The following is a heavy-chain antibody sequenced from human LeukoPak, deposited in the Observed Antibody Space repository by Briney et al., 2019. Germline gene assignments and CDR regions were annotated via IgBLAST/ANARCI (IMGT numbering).Heavy chain of an antibody. J-gene: IGHJ4*02. CDR3: ARGRSGFDY. Sequence: APVKVSCKASGYTFTGYHMHWVRQAPGQGLEWMGWINPNSGDTNYAQKFQGRVTMTRDTSISTAYMELTSLRSDDTAVYYCARGRSGFDYWAQGTLVTVSS. V-gene: IGHV1-2*02. CDR2: INPNSGDT. CDR1: GYTFTGYH.